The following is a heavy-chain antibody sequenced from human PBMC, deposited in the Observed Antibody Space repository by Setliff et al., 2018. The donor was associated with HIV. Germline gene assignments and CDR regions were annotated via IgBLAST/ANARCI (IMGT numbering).Heavy chain of an antibody. J-gene: IGHJ4*02. CDR2: INHSGST. CDR1: GGSFSGYY. CDR3: ARAIRQLGGFDY. D-gene: IGHD6-13*01. V-gene: IGHV4-34*01. Sequence: SETLSLTCAVYGGSFSGYYWSWIRQSPGKGLDWIGEINHSGSTNYSPSLKSRVTISVDTSKNQFSLKLSSVTAADTAVYYCARAIRQLGGFDYWGQGTLVTVSS.